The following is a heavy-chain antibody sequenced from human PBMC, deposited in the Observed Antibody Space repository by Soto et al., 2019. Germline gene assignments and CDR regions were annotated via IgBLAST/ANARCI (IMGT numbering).Heavy chain of an antibody. J-gene: IGHJ3*02. V-gene: IGHV1-18*01. CDR2: ISAYNGNT. Sequence: ASVKVSCKASGYTFTSYGISWVRQAPGQGLEWMGWISAYNGNTNYAQKLQGRVTMTTDTSTRTAYMELRSLRSDDTAVYYCASPIMVRGANDAFDIWGQGTMVTVSS. D-gene: IGHD3-10*01. CDR1: GYTFTSYG. CDR3: ASPIMVRGANDAFDI.